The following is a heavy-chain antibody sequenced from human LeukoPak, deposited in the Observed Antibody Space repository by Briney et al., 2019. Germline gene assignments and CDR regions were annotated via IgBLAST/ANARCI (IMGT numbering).Heavy chain of an antibody. D-gene: IGHD3-10*01. CDR2: ISSSSSTI. CDR3: ARGLYGSGYYFDY. Sequence: GGSLRLSCAASGFTFSSYSMNWVRQAPGKGLEWVSYISSSSSTIYYADSVKGRFTISRDNAKNSLYLQMSSLRDEDTAVYYCARGLYGSGYYFDYWGQGTLVTVSS. CDR1: GFTFSSYS. V-gene: IGHV3-48*02. J-gene: IGHJ4*02.